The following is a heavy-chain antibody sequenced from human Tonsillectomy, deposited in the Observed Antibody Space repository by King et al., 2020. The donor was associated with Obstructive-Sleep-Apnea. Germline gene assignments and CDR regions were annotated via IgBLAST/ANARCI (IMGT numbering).Heavy chain of an antibody. D-gene: IGHD3-10*01. V-gene: IGHV3-30*04. CDR3: ARVRVAQGDLPL. J-gene: IGHJ2*01. Sequence: VQLVESGGGVVQPGRSLRISCAASGFSFSNYALHWVRQAPGKGLEWVAGISFDGSNKKYADFSESRFTISRDNSEYMMYLQMNSLRPDDTAVYYWARVRVAQGDLPLWGRGTLVTVSS. CDR1: GFSFSNYA. CDR2: ISFDGSNK.